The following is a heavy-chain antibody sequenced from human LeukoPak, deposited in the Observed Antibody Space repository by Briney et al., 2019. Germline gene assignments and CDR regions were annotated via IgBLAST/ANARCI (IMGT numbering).Heavy chain of an antibody. D-gene: IGHD6-19*01. CDR1: GFTFSSYA. V-gene: IGHV3-30*04. J-gene: IGHJ4*02. Sequence: PGRSLRLSCAASGFTFSSYAMHWVRQAPGKGLEWVAVISYDGSNKYYADSVKGRFTISRDNSKNTLYLQMNSLRAEDTAVYYCARDRSSGWYYFDYWGRGTLVTVSS. CDR2: ISYDGSNK. CDR3: ARDRSSGWYYFDY.